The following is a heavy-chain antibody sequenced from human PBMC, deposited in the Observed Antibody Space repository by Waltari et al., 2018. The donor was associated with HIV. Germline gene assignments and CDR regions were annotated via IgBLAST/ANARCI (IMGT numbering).Heavy chain of an antibody. CDR1: GLPFSSYW. CDR2: INSDGSST. CDR3: ARSGRSSWYRAFDI. Sequence: EVQLVESGGGLVQPGGSLRLSCAASGLPFSSYWMPWVRQAPGKGLVWVSRINSDGSSTSYADSVKGRFTISRDNAKNTLYLQMNSLRAEDTAVYYCARSGRSSWYRAFDIWGQGTMVTVSS. J-gene: IGHJ3*02. D-gene: IGHD6-13*01. V-gene: IGHV3-74*01.